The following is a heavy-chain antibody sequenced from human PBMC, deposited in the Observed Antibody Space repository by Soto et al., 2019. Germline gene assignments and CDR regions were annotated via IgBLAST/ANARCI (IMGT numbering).Heavy chain of an antibody. CDR2: ISDSGTS. J-gene: IGHJ6*02. Sequence: QVQLQQWGAGLLKPSETLSLTCAVYGGSFSGYYWSWIRQPPGKGLEWIGEISDSGTSNYNPSLKSRVTTSVDPSKNQFSLKLSSVTAADTAVYYCARMVITVEGESLYHYYGMDVWGQVTTVTVSS. D-gene: IGHD7-27*01. CDR1: GGSFSGYY. CDR3: ARMVITVEGESLYHYYGMDV. V-gene: IGHV4-34*01.